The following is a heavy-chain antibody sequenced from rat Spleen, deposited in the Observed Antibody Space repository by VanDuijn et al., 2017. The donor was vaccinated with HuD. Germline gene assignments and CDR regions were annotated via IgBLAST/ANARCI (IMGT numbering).Heavy chain of an antibody. D-gene: IGHD1-3*01. J-gene: IGHJ2*01. CDR2: IIYDGSRT. V-gene: IGHV5S10*01. CDR3: ARQGVATSLDY. CDR1: GFTFRDYH. Sequence: EVQLVESGGGLVQPGRSLQLSCAASGFTFRDYHMAWVRQAPKKGLEWVATIIYDGSRTYYRDSVKGRFTISRDNAKSTLYLQMDSLRSEDTATYYCARQGVATSLDYWGQGVMVTVSS.